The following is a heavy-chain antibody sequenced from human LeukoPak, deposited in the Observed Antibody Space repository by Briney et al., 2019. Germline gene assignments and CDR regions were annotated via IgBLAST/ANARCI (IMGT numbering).Heavy chain of an antibody. J-gene: IGHJ4*02. CDR2: ISSSSSYI. CDR3: ARDQAVDGTTPDDY. D-gene: IGHD6-19*01. CDR1: GFTFSSYS. V-gene: IGHV3-21*01. Sequence: GGSLRLSCAASGFTFSSYSMNWVRQAPGKGLEWVSSISSSSSYIYYADSVKGRFTISRDNAKNSLYLQMNSLRAEDTAVYYCARDQAVDGTTPDDYWGQGTLVTVSS.